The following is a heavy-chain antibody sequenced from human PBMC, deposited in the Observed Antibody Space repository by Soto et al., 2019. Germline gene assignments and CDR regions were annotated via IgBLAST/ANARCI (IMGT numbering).Heavy chain of an antibody. J-gene: IGHJ6*02. CDR1: RFTYSTYW. Sequence: GGSLRLSCAGSRFTYSTYWMTWVRQAPGKGLELVANINKDGGEKYYMDSVKGRFTISRDNAKNSVYLQMTSLRVEDTAVYYCSGGNALDVWGQGTTVTVSS. CDR3: SGGNALDV. V-gene: IGHV3-7*01. CDR2: INKDGGEK.